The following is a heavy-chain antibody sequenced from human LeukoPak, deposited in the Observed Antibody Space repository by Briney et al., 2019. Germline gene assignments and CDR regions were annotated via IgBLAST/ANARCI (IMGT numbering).Heavy chain of an antibody. CDR2: INHSGST. CDR1: GGSFSGYY. V-gene: IGHV4-34*01. CDR3: ARGSIAAAGTDY. J-gene: IGHJ4*02. Sequence: SETLSLTCAVYGGSFSGYYWSWIRQPPGKGLEWIGEINHSGSTNYNPSLKSRVTISVDTSKNQFTLKLSSVTAADTAVYYCARGSIAAAGTDYWGQGTLVTVSS. D-gene: IGHD6-13*01.